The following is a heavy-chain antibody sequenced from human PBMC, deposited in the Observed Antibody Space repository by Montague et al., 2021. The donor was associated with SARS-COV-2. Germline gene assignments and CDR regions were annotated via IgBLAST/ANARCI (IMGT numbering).Heavy chain of an antibody. CDR1: GDSVTMTRNS. CDR2: TDDSCKWYN. D-gene: IGHD1-26*01. J-gene: IGHJ4*02. V-gene: IGHV6-1*01. Sequence: CAISGDSVTMTRNSGDDRRSTRLNSSDANRTTDDSCKWYNDYAVSVKSRITINPDTSKNQISLQLNSVTPEDTAVYYCARTSASSDYWGQGTLVTVSS. CDR3: ARTSASSDY.